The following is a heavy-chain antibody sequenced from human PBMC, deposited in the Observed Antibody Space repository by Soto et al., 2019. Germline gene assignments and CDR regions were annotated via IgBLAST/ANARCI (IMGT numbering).Heavy chain of an antibody. Sequence: SLRLSCAASGFTFDDYAMHWVRQAPGKGLEWVSGISWNSGSIGYADSVKGRFTISRDNAKNSLYLQMNSLRAEDTALYYCAKDMFGIAVAVFDYWGQGTLVTISS. V-gene: IGHV3-9*01. CDR3: AKDMFGIAVAVFDY. J-gene: IGHJ4*02. CDR2: ISWNSGSI. D-gene: IGHD6-19*01. CDR1: GFTFDDYA.